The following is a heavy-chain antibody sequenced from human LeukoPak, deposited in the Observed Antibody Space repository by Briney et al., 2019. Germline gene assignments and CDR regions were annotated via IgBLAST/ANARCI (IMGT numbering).Heavy chain of an antibody. V-gene: IGHV3-9*01. J-gene: IGHJ3*02. CDR1: GFTFDDYA. Sequence: GGSLRLSCAASGFTFDDYAMHWVRQAPGKGLEWVSGISWNSGSIGYADSVKGRFTISRDNAKNSLYLQMNSLRAEDTALYYCAKDMTYTLRDAFDIWGQGTMVTVSS. CDR3: AKDMTYTLRDAFDI. CDR2: ISWNSGSI. D-gene: IGHD2-2*02.